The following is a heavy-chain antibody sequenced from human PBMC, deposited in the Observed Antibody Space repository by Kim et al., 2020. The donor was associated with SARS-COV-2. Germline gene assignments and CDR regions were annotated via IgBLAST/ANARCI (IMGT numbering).Heavy chain of an antibody. D-gene: IGHD6-13*01. J-gene: IGHJ4*02. CDR3: ARGSHSSSFSDY. V-gene: IGHV4-34*01. Sequence: NYNPSLKSRVTISVDTSKNQFSLKLSSVTAADTAVYYCARGSHSSSFSDYWGQGTLVTVSS.